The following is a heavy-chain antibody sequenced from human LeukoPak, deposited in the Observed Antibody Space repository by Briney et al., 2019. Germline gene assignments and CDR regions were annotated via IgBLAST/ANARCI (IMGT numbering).Heavy chain of an antibody. CDR1: GYSISSGYY. CDR3: ASLYYYDSSGRDAFDI. J-gene: IGHJ3*02. V-gene: IGHV4-38-2*01. CDR2: IYHSGST. D-gene: IGHD3-22*01. Sequence: SETLSLTCAVSGYSISSGYYWGWIRQPPGKGLEWIGSIYHSGSTYYNPSLKSRATISVDTSKNQFSLKLSSVTAADTAVYYCASLYYYDSSGRDAFDIWGQGTMVTVSS.